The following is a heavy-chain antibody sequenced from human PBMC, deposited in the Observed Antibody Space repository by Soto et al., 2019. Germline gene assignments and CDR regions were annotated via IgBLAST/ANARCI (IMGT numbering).Heavy chain of an antibody. V-gene: IGHV3-23*01. CDR2: ISGSGSTT. CDR1: GFTFSSYA. Sequence: EVQLLESGGGLVQPGGSLRLSCAASGFTFSSYAMSWVRQAPGKGLEWVSAISGSGSTTYYADSVKGRFTFSRDNSKNTLYLQMNSLRAEDTAVYYCAKTANGWFSAFDIWGQGTMVTVSS. CDR3: AKTANGWFSAFDI. D-gene: IGHD6-19*01. J-gene: IGHJ3*02.